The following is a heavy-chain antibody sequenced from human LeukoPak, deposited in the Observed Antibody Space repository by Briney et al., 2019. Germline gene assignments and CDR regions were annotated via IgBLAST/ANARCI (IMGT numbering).Heavy chain of an antibody. Sequence: GALRLSCAASGFTFSSYAMSWVRQAPGKGLEWVSAISGSGGSTYYADSVKGRFTISRDNSKNTLYLQMNSLRAEDTALYHCARANSSSGFGGAFDIWGQGTMVTVSS. CDR1: GFTFSSYA. CDR2: ISGSGGST. V-gene: IGHV3-23*01. CDR3: ARANSSSGFGGAFDI. J-gene: IGHJ3*02. D-gene: IGHD6-13*01.